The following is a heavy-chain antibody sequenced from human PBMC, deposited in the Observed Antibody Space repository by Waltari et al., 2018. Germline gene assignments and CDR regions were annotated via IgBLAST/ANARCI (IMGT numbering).Heavy chain of an antibody. CDR1: GVSISNSNYF. D-gene: IGHD6-19*01. Sequence: QLQLQESGPGLVKPSETLSLTCSVSGVSISNSNYFWGWIRQPPGKELEWIGSIYFSGSTYYNSSLKSRVTISADASKNQFSLKLSSVIAADTAVYYCAGGGAVAGIGYWGQGTLVTVSS. J-gene: IGHJ4*02. CDR2: IYFSGST. CDR3: AGGGAVAGIGY. V-gene: IGHV4-39*07.